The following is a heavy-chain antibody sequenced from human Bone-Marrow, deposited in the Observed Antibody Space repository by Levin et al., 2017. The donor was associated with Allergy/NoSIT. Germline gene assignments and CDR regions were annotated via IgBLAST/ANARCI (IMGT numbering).Heavy chain of an antibody. CDR3: ASLADGVGEYYGMDV. D-gene: IGHD3-16*01. V-gene: IGHV3-21*01. CDR2: ISSSSSYI. Sequence: LSLTCAASGFTFSSYSMNWVRPAPGKGLEWVSSISSSSSYIYYADSVKGRFTISRDNAKNSLYLQMNSLRAEDTAVYYCASLADGVGEYYGMDVWGQGTTVTVSS. J-gene: IGHJ6*02. CDR1: GFTFSSYS.